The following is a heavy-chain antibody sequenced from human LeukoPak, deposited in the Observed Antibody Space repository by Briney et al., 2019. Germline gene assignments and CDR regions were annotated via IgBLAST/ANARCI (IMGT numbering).Heavy chain of an antibody. CDR2: IYYSGST. D-gene: IGHD1-1*01. CDR3: ARERANWAYFDY. Sequence: PSQTLSLTCTVSSGSISSGGYYWSWIRQHPGKGLEWIGYIYYSGSTYYNPSLKSRVTISVDTSKNQFSLKLSSVTAADTAVYYCARERANWAYFDYWGQGTLVTVSS. V-gene: IGHV4-31*03. J-gene: IGHJ4*02. CDR1: SGSISSGGYY.